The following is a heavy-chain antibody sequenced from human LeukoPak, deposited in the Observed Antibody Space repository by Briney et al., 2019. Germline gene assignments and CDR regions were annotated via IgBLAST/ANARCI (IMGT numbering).Heavy chain of an antibody. CDR1: GYNLSTYW. D-gene: IGHD3-9*01. Sequence: GESLKISCQVSGYNLSTYWITWVRQMSGKGLEWMGRIDPSDSYINYSPSFQGHVTISAGKSISTAYLQWGSLRASDTAMYYCARHYDILNAFFSWGQGTLVTVSS. CDR3: ARHYDILNAFFS. J-gene: IGHJ4*02. CDR2: IDPSDSYI. V-gene: IGHV5-10-1*01.